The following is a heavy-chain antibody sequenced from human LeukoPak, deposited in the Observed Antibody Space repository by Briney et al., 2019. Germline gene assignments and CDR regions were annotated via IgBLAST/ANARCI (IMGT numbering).Heavy chain of an antibody. D-gene: IGHD1-7*01. CDR3: ARDELPADGMDV. J-gene: IGHJ6*02. CDR1: GFTFGSYG. Sequence: GRSLRLSCAASGFTFGSYGMHWVRQAPGKGLEWVAVIWYDGSNKYYADSVKGRFTVSRDNSKNTLYLQMNSLRAEDTAVYYCARDELPADGMDVWGQGTTVTVSS. CDR2: IWYDGSNK. V-gene: IGHV3-33*01.